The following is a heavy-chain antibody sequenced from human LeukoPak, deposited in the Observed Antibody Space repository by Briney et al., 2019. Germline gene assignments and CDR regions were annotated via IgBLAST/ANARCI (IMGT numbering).Heavy chain of an antibody. CDR1: GFTFSSYG. Sequence: GGSLGLSCAASGFTFSSYGMHWVRQAPGTGLEWVAVIWYDGSNKYYADSVKGRFTISRDNSKNTLYLQMNSLRAEDTAVYYCARGSLWFDYWGQGTLVTVSS. D-gene: IGHD5-18*01. CDR2: IWYDGSNK. J-gene: IGHJ4*02. V-gene: IGHV3-33*01. CDR3: ARGSLWFDY.